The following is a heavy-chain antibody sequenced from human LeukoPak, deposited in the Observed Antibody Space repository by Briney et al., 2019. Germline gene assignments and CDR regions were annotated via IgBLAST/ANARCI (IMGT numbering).Heavy chain of an antibody. CDR1: GFTFSSYG. J-gene: IGHJ6*02. CDR2: ISYDGSNK. Sequence: PGRSLRLSCAASGFTFSSYGMHWVRQAPGKGLEWVAVISYDGSNKYYADSVKGRFTISRDNSKNTLYLQMNSLRAEDTAVYYCARDKSYGDYTPYYGMDVWGQGTTVTVSS. D-gene: IGHD4-17*01. CDR3: ARDKSYGDYTPYYGMDV. V-gene: IGHV3-30*03.